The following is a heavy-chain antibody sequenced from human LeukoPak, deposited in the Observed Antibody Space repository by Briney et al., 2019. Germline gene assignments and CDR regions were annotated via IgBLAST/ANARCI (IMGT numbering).Heavy chain of an antibody. CDR3: ARCPRGDFWSGYPDS. D-gene: IGHD3-3*01. CDR2: IYYTGST. J-gene: IGHJ5*01. Sequence: ESLSLTCTVSVGSIATSSYYWGWIRQPPGKGLEWIGSIYYTGSTYYNPSLQSRVTISVDTSKNQFSLKLTSVTAADTAMYYCARCPRGDFWSGYPDSWGQGTLVIVSS. V-gene: IGHV4-39*07. CDR1: VGSIATSSYY.